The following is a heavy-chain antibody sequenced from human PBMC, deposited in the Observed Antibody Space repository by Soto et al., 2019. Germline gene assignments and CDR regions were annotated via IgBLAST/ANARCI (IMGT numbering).Heavy chain of an antibody. J-gene: IGHJ4*02. CDR2: IYYSGST. Sequence: TLSLTCTVSGDSISSYYWSWIQQPPGKGLEWIGYIYYSGSTNYNPSLKSRVTISVDTSKNQFSLKLSSVTAADTAVYYCARHSYCSGGSCYFDYWGQGTLVTVSS. V-gene: IGHV4-59*08. D-gene: IGHD2-15*01. CDR1: GDSISSYY. CDR3: ARHSYCSGGSCYFDY.